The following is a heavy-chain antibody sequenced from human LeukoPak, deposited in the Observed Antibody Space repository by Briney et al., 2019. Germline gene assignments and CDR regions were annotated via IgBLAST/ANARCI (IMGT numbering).Heavy chain of an antibody. CDR1: GFTFRNFA. CDR2: ISKSSATI. Sequence: PGGSLRLSCVASGFTFRNFAMNWVRQAAGKGLEWVSYISKSSATIYYADSVQGRFTISRDNARNSLSLQMNSLRAEDTAVYYCVVDRRQGPTVTTFSPFDYWGQGTLVTVSS. J-gene: IGHJ4*02. D-gene: IGHD4-17*01. V-gene: IGHV3-48*04. CDR3: VVDRRQGPTVTTFSPFDY.